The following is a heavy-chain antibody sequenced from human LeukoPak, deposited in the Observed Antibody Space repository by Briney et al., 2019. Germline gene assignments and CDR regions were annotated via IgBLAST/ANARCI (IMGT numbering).Heavy chain of an antibody. CDR1: GFTFNDYA. Sequence: PGGSLRLSCAASGFTFNDYAMHWVRQAPGKGLEWVSGISWNSSSIGYADSVKGRFTISRDNAKNSLYLQMNSLRAEDMALYYCAKSHSSGWYEVGTAIDYWGQGTLVTVSS. J-gene: IGHJ4*02. CDR3: AKSHSSGWYEVGTAIDY. V-gene: IGHV3-9*03. CDR2: ISWNSSSI. D-gene: IGHD6-19*01.